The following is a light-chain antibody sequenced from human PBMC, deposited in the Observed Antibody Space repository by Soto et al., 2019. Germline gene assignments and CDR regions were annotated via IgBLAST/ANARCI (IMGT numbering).Light chain of an antibody. J-gene: IGKJ1*01. CDR1: QSVRDRY. CDR3: QQYGSSPGT. Sequence: IVLTQSPGTLSLSPWERATLSCRASQSVRDRYLAWYQQKPGQAPNLLIYDTSSRDTGVPDRFSGSGSGTDFALTISRVEPEDFAIYFCQQYGSSPGTFGQGTKVDIK. CDR2: DTS. V-gene: IGKV3-20*01.